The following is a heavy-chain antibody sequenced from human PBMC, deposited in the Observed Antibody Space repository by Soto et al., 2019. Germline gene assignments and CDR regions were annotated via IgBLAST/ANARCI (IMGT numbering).Heavy chain of an antibody. CDR1: GFTFSSYG. D-gene: IGHD2-2*01. Sequence: ESGGGVVQPGRSLRLSCAASGFTFSSYGMHWVRQAPGKGLEWVAVIWYDGSNKYYADSVKGRFTISRDNSKNTLYLQMNSLRAEDTAVYYCARDDCSSTSCYGGDDAFDIWGQGTMVTVSS. CDR2: IWYDGSNK. J-gene: IGHJ3*02. CDR3: ARDDCSSTSCYGGDDAFDI. V-gene: IGHV3-33*01.